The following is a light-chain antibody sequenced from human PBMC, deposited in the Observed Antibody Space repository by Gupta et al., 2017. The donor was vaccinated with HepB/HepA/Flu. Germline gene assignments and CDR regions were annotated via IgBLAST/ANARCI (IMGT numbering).Light chain of an antibody. CDR3: QQRSKWPVT. CDR1: QSVSIS. CDR2: YAS. V-gene: IGKV3-11*01. J-gene: IGKJ4*01. Sequence: DIVLTQSPATLSLSPGERATLSCRASQSVSISLAWYQQKPGQAPRLLIYYASTRATGMPARFSGSGSGTDFTLTISSLEPEDFAVYYCQQRSKWPVTFGRGTKLDIK.